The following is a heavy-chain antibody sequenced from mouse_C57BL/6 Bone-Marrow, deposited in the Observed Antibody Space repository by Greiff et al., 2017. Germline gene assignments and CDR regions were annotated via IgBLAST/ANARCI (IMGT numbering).Heavy chain of an antibody. D-gene: IGHD3-2*02. J-gene: IGHJ2*01. CDR2: IYPSDSET. CDR3: ARWTAQATAFDY. CDR1: GYTFTSYW. V-gene: IGHV1-61*01. Sequence: QVQLQQPGAELVRPGSSVKLSCKASGYTFTSYWMDWVKQRPGQGLEWIGNIYPSDSETHYNQKFKDKATLTVDKSSSTAYMQLSSLTSEDSAVYYCARWTAQATAFDYWGRGTTLTVSS.